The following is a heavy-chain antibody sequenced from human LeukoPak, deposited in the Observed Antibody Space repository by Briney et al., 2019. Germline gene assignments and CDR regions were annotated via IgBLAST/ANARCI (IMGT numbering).Heavy chain of an antibody. J-gene: IGHJ4*02. CDR3: ARDSDSSGYYQFDY. CDR2: ISGSGGST. Sequence: PGGSLRLSCAASGFTLSSYAMSWVRQAPGKGLEWVSAISGSGGSTYYADSVKGRFTISRDNSKNTLYLQMNSLRAEDTAVYYCARDSDSSGYYQFDYWGQGTLVTVSS. CDR1: GFTLSSYA. D-gene: IGHD3-22*01. V-gene: IGHV3-23*01.